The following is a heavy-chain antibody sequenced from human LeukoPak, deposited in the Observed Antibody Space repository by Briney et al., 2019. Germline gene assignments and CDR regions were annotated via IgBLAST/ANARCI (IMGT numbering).Heavy chain of an antibody. V-gene: IGHV4-34*01. D-gene: IGHD3-22*01. J-gene: IGHJ3*01. CDR2: INHSGST. CDR1: GGSFSGYY. Sequence: SETLPLTCAVYGGSFSGYYWSWIRQPPGKGLEWIGEINHSGSTNYNPSLKSRVTISVDTSKNQFSLKLSSVTAADTAVYYCASFDYDSSGQSDHWGQGTMVTVSS. CDR3: ASFDYDSSGQSDH.